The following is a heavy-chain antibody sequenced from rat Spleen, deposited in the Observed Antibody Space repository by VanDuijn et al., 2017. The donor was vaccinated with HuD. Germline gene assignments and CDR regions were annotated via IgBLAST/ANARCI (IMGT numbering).Heavy chain of an antibody. V-gene: IGHV5-46*01. CDR1: GFTFSSFP. CDR2: ISTSGGST. Sequence: EVQLVESGGGLVQPGRSMKLSCAASGFTFSSFPMAWVRQAPTKGLEWVATISTSGGSTYYRDSVKSRFTISRDNAKSTLYLQMNSLRSEDTATYYCGRHGYNSYVDYWGQGVMVTVSS. D-gene: IGHD1-9*01. J-gene: IGHJ2*01. CDR3: GRHGYNSYVDY.